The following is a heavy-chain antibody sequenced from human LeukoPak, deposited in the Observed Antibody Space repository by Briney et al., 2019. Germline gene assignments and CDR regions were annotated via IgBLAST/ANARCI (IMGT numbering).Heavy chain of an antibody. CDR2: ISTDGYTT. J-gene: IGHJ4*02. D-gene: IGHD6-13*01. CDR1: GLAFSAYK. Sequence: PGGSLRLSCAASGLAFSAYKMHWVRQAPRKGLVWVSRISTDGYTTDYADFVQGRFTASRDNTKNSLYLQMNSLRVEDTAVYYCARANNSSWHNWGQGTLVTVSS. V-gene: IGHV3-74*01. CDR3: ARANNSSWHN.